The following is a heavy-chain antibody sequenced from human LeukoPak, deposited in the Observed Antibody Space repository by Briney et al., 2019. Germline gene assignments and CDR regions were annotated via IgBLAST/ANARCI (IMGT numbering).Heavy chain of an antibody. CDR3: ARENTENPVGLDSATTTSYLDH. D-gene: IGHD1-14*01. Sequence: SETLSLTCTVSGGSISSYYWSWIRQPPGKGREWIGYIYYSGSTDYNPSLKSRVTISVDTSKNQFSLKLSSVTAADTAVYYCARENTENPVGLDSATTTSYLDHWGQGTLVTVSS. V-gene: IGHV4-59*01. J-gene: IGHJ4*02. CDR1: GGSISSYY. CDR2: IYYSGST.